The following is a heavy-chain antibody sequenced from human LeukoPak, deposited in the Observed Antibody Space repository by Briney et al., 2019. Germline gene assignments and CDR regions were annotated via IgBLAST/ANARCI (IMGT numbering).Heavy chain of an antibody. V-gene: IGHV1-2*04. CDR2: INPNSGGT. CDR3: ASAYGGNSDAYYYYGMDV. CDR1: GYTFTGYY. Sequence: ASVKVSCKASGYTFTGYYMHWVRQAPGQGLEWMGWINPNSGGTNYAQKFQGWVTMTRDTSTSTVYIELSSLRSEDTAVYYCASAYGGNSDAYYYYGMDVWGQGTTVTVSS. D-gene: IGHD4-23*01. J-gene: IGHJ6*02.